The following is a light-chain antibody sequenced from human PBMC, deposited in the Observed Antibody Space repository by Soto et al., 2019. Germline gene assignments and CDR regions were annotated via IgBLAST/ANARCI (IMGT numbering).Light chain of an antibody. CDR1: QSVSTH. J-gene: IGKJ2*01. CDR3: QQDHHWPPGST. CDR2: SVS. V-gene: IGKV3-15*01. Sequence: EIVMTQSPATLSVSPGERATLSCRASQSVSTHLAWYQQKLGQAPRLLIHSVSTSATGLPAKFSGSGSGTEFTLTISSRQSEDLAVYNCQQDHHWPPGSTFGQGTKVEIK.